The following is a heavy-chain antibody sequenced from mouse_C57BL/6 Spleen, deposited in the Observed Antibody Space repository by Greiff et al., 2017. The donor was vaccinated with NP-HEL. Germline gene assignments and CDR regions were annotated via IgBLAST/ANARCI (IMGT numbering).Heavy chain of an antibody. Sequence: EVKVVESGGGLVKPGGSLKLSCAASGFTFSDYGMHWVRQAPEKGLEWVAYISSGSSTIYYADTVKGRFTISRDNAKNTLFLQMTSLRSEDTAMYYCARSLGFAYWGQGTLVTVSA. J-gene: IGHJ3*01. V-gene: IGHV5-17*01. CDR1: GFTFSDYG. CDR2: ISSGSSTI. D-gene: IGHD6-2*01. CDR3: ARSLGFAY.